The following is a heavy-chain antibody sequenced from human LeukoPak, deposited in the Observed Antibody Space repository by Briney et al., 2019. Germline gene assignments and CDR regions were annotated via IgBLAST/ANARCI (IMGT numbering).Heavy chain of an antibody. CDR2: IDHRRDT. CDR3: ARGATISETGYFDF. V-gene: IGHV4-34*01. J-gene: IGHJ4*03. Sequence: SETLSLTCAVYGGSFSRYYWSWIRQSPGKGLEWIAEIDHRRDTNYNPSVKSRVTISVDTSKNQFSLKVRSLSAADTAVYYCARGATISETGYFDFWGQGTPVTVSS. CDR1: GGSFSRYY. D-gene: IGHD5-24*01.